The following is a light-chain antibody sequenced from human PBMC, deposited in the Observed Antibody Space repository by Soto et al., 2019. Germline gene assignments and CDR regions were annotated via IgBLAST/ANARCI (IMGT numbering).Light chain of an antibody. J-gene: IGKJ1*01. V-gene: IGKV3-15*01. CDR1: QSVSNN. CDR2: GAS. Sequence: EVVMTQSPATLSVSPGDRATLSCRASQSVSNNLAWYQQKSGQAPRLLIYGASTRATGIPARFSGSGSGTEFTLTISSLQSEDFAVYYCHQYNNWPPWTFGQGTEVQIK. CDR3: HQYNNWPPWT.